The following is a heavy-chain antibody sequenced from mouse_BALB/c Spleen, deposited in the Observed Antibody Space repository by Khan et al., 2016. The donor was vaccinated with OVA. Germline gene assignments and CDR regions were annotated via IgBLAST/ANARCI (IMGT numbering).Heavy chain of an antibody. V-gene: IGHV1-4*01. J-gene: IGHJ4*01. D-gene: IGHD1-1*01. CDR1: GYTFTSNT. Sequence: QMQLQQPGAELARPGASVKMSCKASGYTFTSNTMHWLKQRPGQGLEWIGYINPDSSYTNYNQNFKDKATLTADKSSSTAYMQLSSLTSEDSAVYYCARRTTVYTLDYWGQGTSVTVSS. CDR3: ARRTTVYTLDY. CDR2: INPDSSYT.